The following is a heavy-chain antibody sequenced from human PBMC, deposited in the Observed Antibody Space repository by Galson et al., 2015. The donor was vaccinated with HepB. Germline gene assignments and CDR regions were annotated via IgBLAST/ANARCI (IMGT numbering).Heavy chain of an antibody. D-gene: IGHD4-23*01. CDR1: GASINSGTYY. J-gene: IGHJ4*02. CDR3: ARTDAYGGNLDF. V-gene: IGHV4-61*09. Sequence: TLSLTCTVSGASINSGTYYWSWIRQPAGKGLEWIGHIYSSGSTNYNPSLKSRVSMSVDAVKNQFSLKVTSVSAADTAVYYCARTDAYGGNLDFWGLGTLVTVSS. CDR2: IYSSGST.